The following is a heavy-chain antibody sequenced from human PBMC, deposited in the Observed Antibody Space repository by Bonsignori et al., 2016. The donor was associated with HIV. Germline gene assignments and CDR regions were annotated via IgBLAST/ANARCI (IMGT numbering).Heavy chain of an antibody. CDR3: ARGGGSWFDP. J-gene: IGHJ5*02. Sequence: WIRQPPGKGLEWIGEINHSGSTNYNPSLKSRVTISVDTSKNQFSLKLSSVTAADTAVYYCARGGGSWFDPWGQGTLVTVSS. D-gene: IGHD2-15*01. V-gene: IGHV4-34*01. CDR2: INHSGST.